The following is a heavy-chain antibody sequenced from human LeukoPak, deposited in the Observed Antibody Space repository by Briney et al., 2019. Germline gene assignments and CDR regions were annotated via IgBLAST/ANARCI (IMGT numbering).Heavy chain of an antibody. CDR2: ISSASSYI. J-gene: IGHJ6*03. V-gene: IGHV3-21*01. Sequence: GGSLRLSCAASGLSISRYSMNWVCQAPGKGLEWVSSISSASSYIYYTDSVKGRFTISRDNANNSLYLQMNSLRAEDTAVYFCAREGTGRYYYYYYIDVWGKGTTVTISS. D-gene: IGHD1-1*01. CDR1: GLSISRYS. CDR3: AREGTGRYYYYYYIDV.